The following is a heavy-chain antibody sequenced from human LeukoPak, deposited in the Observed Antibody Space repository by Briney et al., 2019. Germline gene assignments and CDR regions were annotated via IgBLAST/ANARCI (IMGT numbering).Heavy chain of an antibody. CDR3: ARDGGWYRDY. D-gene: IGHD6-19*01. CDR1: GFTFSNYW. V-gene: IGHV3-7*04. Sequence: GGSLRLSCEASGFTFSNYWMTWVRQAPGKGLEWVANIRQDGGDKNYIDSVGGRFTISRDNDKNSLYLQMNSLRAEDTALYYCARDGGWYRDYWGQGSLVTVSS. CDR2: IRQDGGDK. J-gene: IGHJ4*02.